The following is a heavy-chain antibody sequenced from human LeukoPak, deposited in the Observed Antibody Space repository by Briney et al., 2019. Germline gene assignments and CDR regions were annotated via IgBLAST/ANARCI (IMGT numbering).Heavy chain of an antibody. J-gene: IGHJ4*02. V-gene: IGHV1-2*02. CDR2: INPNSGGT. D-gene: IGHD4-17*01. CDR3: ARGDDYADGNSDY. CDR1: GYTFTGYY. Sequence: GASVKVSCKASGYTFTGYYMHWVRQAPGQGLEWMGWINPNSGGTNYAQKFQGRVTMTRDTSISTAYMELSRLRSDDTAVYYCARGDDYADGNSDYWGQGTLVTVSS.